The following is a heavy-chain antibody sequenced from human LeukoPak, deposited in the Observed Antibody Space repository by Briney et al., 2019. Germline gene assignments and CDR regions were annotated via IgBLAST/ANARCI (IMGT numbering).Heavy chain of an antibody. D-gene: IGHD3-22*01. CDR1: GFTFGDYA. J-gene: IGHJ3*02. CDR3: TRRYNYDSSGYYYVRDAFDI. Sequence: GGSLRLSCTASGFTFGDYAMSWVRQAPGKGLEWVGFIRIKAYGGTTEYAASVKGRFTISRDDSKSIAYLQMNSLKTEDTAVYYCTRRYNYDSSGYYYVRDAFDIWGQGTMVTVSS. CDR2: IRIKAYGGTT. V-gene: IGHV3-49*04.